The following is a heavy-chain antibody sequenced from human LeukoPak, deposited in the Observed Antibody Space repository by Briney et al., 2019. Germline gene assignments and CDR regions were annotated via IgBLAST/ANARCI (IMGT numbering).Heavy chain of an antibody. Sequence: PSETLSLTCTVSGGSISSGDYYWTWIRQPPGKGLEWVGYIYYSGSTHYNPSLKSRVSISVDTAKNQFSLTLSSVTAADTALYYCPRDQNKYDSSGYYYYQYGMDVWGQGTTVTVSS. D-gene: IGHD3-22*01. CDR1: GGSISSGDYY. CDR2: IYYSGST. V-gene: IGHV4-30-4*01. J-gene: IGHJ6*02. CDR3: PRDQNKYDSSGYYYYQYGMDV.